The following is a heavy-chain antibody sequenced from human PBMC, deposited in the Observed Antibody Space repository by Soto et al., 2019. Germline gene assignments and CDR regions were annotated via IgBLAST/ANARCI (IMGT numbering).Heavy chain of an antibody. Sequence: QVQLVESGGGVVQPGRSLRLSCAASEFALRNFGMHWVRQAPGKGLEWVAVIWQDGKNEFYAESVKGRFTISRDNSKNSLNLQMDSRRVEDTAVYYCARGGVVGYCSGGRCSDFGYWGQGTLVTVSS. CDR3: ARGGVVGYCSGGRCSDFGY. V-gene: IGHV3-33*01. CDR1: EFALRNFG. J-gene: IGHJ4*02. CDR2: IWQDGKNE. D-gene: IGHD2-15*01.